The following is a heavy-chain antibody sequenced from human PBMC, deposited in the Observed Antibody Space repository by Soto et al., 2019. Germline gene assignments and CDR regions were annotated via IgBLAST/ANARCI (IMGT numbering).Heavy chain of an antibody. CDR1: GFTFSSYS. Sequence: PGGSLRLSXAASGFTFSSYSMNWVRQAPGKGLEWVSSISSSSSSYIYYADSVKGRFTISRDNAKNSLYLQMNSLRAEDTAVYYCARDKGSVRGVTKNKPSHMDVWGQGTTVTVSS. CDR3: ARDKGSVRGVTKNKPSHMDV. V-gene: IGHV3-21*01. D-gene: IGHD3-10*01. J-gene: IGHJ6*02. CDR2: ISSSSSSYI.